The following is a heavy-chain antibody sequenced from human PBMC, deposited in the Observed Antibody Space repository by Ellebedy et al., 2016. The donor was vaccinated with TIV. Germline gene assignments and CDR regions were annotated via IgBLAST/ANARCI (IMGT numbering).Heavy chain of an antibody. V-gene: IGHV3-15*07. J-gene: IGHJ3*02. D-gene: IGHD3-22*01. CDR1: GFTFSNVW. CDR3: TTTMYYYDSGGYPTGDVLDI. CDR2: IKSKGDGETT. Sequence: PGGSLRLSCAASGFTFSNVWMNWVRQAPGKGLEGVGRIKSKGDGETTEYAAPLKGRFTISRDDSKNTLYLQMNSLKTEDTAVYYCTTTMYYYDSGGYPTGDVLDIWGQGTIVTVSS.